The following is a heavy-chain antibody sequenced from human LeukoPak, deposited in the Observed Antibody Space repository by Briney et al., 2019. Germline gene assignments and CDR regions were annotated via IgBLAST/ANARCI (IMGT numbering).Heavy chain of an antibody. CDR3: ASRGYCSSTSCYTPYFDY. J-gene: IGHJ4*02. CDR1: GFTFSSYS. Sequence: GGSLRLSCAASGFTFSSYSMNWVRQAPGKGLGWVSSISSSSSYIYYADSVKGRFTISRDNAKNSLYLQMNSLRVEDTAVYYCASRGYCSSTSCYTPYFDYWGQGTLVTVSS. V-gene: IGHV3-21*01. CDR2: ISSSSSYI. D-gene: IGHD2-2*02.